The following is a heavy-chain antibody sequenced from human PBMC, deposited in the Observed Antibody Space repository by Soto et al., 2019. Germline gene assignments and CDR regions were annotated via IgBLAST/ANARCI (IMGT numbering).Heavy chain of an antibody. J-gene: IGHJ5*02. CDR1: GVSVSSGSYY. CDR2: IYYSGST. CDR3: ARANRWFYT. Sequence: LSLTCTVSGVSVSSGSYYWSWIRQPPGKGLEWIGYIYYSGSTNYNPSLKSRVTISVDTSKNQFSLKLSSVTAADTAVYYCARANRWFYTSGLGTLVTVSS. V-gene: IGHV4-61*01.